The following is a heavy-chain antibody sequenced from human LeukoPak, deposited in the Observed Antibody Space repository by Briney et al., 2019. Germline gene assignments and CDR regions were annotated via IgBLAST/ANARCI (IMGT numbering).Heavy chain of an antibody. CDR1: GFTFSSYG. D-gene: IGHD3-9*01. CDR2: IWYDGSNK. J-gene: IGHJ4*02. CDR3: ARDQVGDTLTGTYYFDY. V-gene: IGHV3-33*01. Sequence: PGRSLRLSCAASGFTFSSYGMHWVRQAPGKGLEWVAVIWYDGSNKYYADSVKGRFTISRDNSKSTLYLQMNSLRAEDTAVYYCARDQVGDTLTGTYYFDYWGQGTLVTVSS.